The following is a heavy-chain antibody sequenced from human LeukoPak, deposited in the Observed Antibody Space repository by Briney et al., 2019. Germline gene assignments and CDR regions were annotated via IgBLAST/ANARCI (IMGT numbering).Heavy chain of an antibody. CDR2: ISGSTSGTI. Sequence: PGGSLRLSCAASGFTFSNYNMNWVRQAPGKGLEWVSYISGSTSGTIYYADSVKGRFTISRDNAKNSLYLQMNSLRAEDTAVYYCASLWSGSYYFDYWGQGTLVTVSA. CDR1: GFTFSNYN. D-gene: IGHD3-3*01. CDR3: ASLWSGSYYFDY. V-gene: IGHV3-48*04. J-gene: IGHJ4*02.